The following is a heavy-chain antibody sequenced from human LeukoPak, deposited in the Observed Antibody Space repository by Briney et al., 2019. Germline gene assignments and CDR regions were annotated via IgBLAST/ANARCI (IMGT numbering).Heavy chain of an antibody. CDR2: IWFDGSNR. J-gene: IGHJ4*02. Sequence: PGRSLRLSCEASGFTFRNYGMHWVRQAPGKGLDWVGVIWFDGSNRYYADSVKGRFTISRDNSKNTLYLQVNSARAEDTAVYYCARDTSGYYNYWGQGALVTVSS. CDR3: ARDTSGYYNY. D-gene: IGHD2-15*01. V-gene: IGHV3-33*01. CDR1: GFTFRNYG.